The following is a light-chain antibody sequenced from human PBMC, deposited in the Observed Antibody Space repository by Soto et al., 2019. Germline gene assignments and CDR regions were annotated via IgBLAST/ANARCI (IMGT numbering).Light chain of an antibody. J-gene: IGKJ1*01. Sequence: DIQMTQSPSTLSASVGDRVTITCRASQSIISWLAWYQQKPGTAPKLLIYKASSSESGVPSRFSGSGSGTEVTLTIRSLQADDFATYYCQQYNSYSPSTFGQGNKVEIK. CDR2: KAS. CDR1: QSIISW. V-gene: IGKV1-5*03. CDR3: QQYNSYSPST.